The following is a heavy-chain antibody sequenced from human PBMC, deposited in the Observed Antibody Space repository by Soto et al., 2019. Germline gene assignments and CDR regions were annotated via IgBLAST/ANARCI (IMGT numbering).Heavy chain of an antibody. CDR3: ARHDMAMVRVSYLDQ. D-gene: IGHD5-18*01. Sequence: QVQLQESGPGLVKPSETLSLTCTVSGGSINGYFWSWIRQPPGKGLEWIGYIYYSGSTSYNPSLKRRVTISVDTSKNQCALQLSSVTAADTALYFCARHDMAMVRVSYLDQWGQGALVTVSS. CDR1: GGSINGYF. V-gene: IGHV4-59*08. CDR2: IYYSGST. J-gene: IGHJ4*02.